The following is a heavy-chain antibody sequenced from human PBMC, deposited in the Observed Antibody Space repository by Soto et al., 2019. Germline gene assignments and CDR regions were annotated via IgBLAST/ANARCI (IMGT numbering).Heavy chain of an antibody. D-gene: IGHD3-10*01. CDR3: ARDRGYYYGSGSYYYYGMDV. V-gene: IGHV1-18*01. J-gene: IGHJ6*02. CDR2: ISAYNGNT. CDR1: GYTFTSYG. Sequence: ASVKVSCKASGYTFTSYGISWVRQAPGQGLEWMGWISAYNGNTNYAQKLQGRVTMTTDTSTSTAYMELRSLRSDDTAVYYCARDRGYYYGSGSYYYYGMDVWGQGTTVTVSS.